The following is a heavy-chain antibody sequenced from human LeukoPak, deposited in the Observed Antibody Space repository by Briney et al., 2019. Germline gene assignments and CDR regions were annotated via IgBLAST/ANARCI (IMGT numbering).Heavy chain of an antibody. CDR2: ISGSGDST. D-gene: IGHD5-24*01. J-gene: IGHJ4*02. CDR1: GFTFSNYA. Sequence: GGSLRLSCAASGFTFSNYATGWVRQAPGEGLEWVSSISGSGDSTYYADSVKGRFTTSRDNSKNTLYLQMNSLRAEDTATYYCAHTPARDGYNWNYFDYWGQGTLVTVSS. CDR3: AHTPARDGYNWNYFDY. V-gene: IGHV3-23*01.